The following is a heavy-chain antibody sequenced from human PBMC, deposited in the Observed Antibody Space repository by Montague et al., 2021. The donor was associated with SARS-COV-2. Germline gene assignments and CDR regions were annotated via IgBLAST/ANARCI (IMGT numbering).Heavy chain of an antibody. CDR2: LFHIDTA. J-gene: IGHJ4*02. V-gene: IGHV4-61*01. D-gene: IGHD6-13*01. CDR1: DGSVISTYPH. CDR3: TRGIDSYKTGY. Sequence: SETLSLTCTVSDGSVISTYPHWPWVRQSPGRGLEWIGGYLFHIDTADYNASLRSRVTISVDTSKNQFSLKLTSVTAADTAVYYCTRGIDSYKTGYWGQGIQVTVSS.